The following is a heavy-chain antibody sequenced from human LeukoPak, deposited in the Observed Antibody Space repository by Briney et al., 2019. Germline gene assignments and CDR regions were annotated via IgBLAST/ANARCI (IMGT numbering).Heavy chain of an antibody. CDR2: IYYSGTT. V-gene: IGHV4-39*07. J-gene: IGHJ4*02. D-gene: IGHD3-3*01. CDR1: GGSMNY. Sequence: PSETLSLTCTVSGGSMNYGGWIRQPPGKGLEWIGSIYYSGTTYYNPSLKSRVTISVDTSKNQFSLKLSSVTAADTAVYYCAREGGDFWSGNRLDYWGQGTLVTVSS. CDR3: AREGGDFWSGNRLDY.